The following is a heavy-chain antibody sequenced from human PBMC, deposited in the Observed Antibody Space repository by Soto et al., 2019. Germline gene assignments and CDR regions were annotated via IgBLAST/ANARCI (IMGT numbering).Heavy chain of an antibody. Sequence: SGTLSLTCTASGGSISRYFWSWIRQPPGKGLQWIGHIYYSGSTDYNPSLKSRVAISVDASKTHFSLRLNSVTVADAAVYYCATYDSPYYYMDVWGKGTTVTVSS. CDR2: IYYSGST. CDR3: ATYDSPYYYMDV. CDR1: GGSISRYF. D-gene: IGHD3-16*01. V-gene: IGHV4-59*13. J-gene: IGHJ6*03.